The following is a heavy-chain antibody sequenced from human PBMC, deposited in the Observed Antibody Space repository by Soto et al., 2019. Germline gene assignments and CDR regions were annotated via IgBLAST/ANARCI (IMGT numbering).Heavy chain of an antibody. CDR3: ARDYYGSGPSYGMDV. CDR2: INPNSGGT. J-gene: IGHJ6*02. Sequence: ASVKVSCKASGYTFTGYYMHWVRQAPGQGLEWMGWINPNSGGTKYAQKFQGWVNMTRDTSISTAYMELSRLRSDDTAEYYCARDYYGSGPSYGMDVWGQGTTVTVSS. V-gene: IGHV1-2*04. CDR1: GYTFTGYY. D-gene: IGHD3-10*01.